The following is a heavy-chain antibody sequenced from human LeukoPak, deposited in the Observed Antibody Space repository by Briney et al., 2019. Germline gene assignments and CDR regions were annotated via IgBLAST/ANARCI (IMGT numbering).Heavy chain of an antibody. CDR2: ITPKSGDT. Sequence: ASVKVSCKASGYTFSDFYIHWVRQAPGQGLEYVGWITPKSGDTYSPQRFQGRVTMTRDASISTAYMELSSLRSDDTAVYFCGRVKYSDRRAWAYWGQGTMVTVSS. V-gene: IGHV1-2*02. D-gene: IGHD2-15*01. CDR1: GYTFSDFY. J-gene: IGHJ4*02. CDR3: GRVKYSDRRAWAY.